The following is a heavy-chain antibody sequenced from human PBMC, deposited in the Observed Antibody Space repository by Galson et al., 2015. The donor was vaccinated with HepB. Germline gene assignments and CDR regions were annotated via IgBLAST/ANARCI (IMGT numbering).Heavy chain of an antibody. V-gene: IGHV5-51*04. CDR3: ARGGHMVRGITLWSHFDY. CDR1: GYIFARYW. CDR2: IYPADSDT. J-gene: IGHJ4*02. D-gene: IGHD3-10*01. Sequence: QSGAEVKKPGESLKISCKGSGYIFARYWIGWVRQMPGKTLEWMGIIYPADSDTRCSPSFQGQVSISADRLTGTAYLQWSSLKASDTAMYYCARGGHMVRGITLWSHFDYWGQGTLVTVSS.